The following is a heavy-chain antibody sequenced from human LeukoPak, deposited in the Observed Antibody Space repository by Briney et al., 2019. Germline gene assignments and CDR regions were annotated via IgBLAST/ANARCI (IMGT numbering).Heavy chain of an antibody. CDR3: AKGGFCSTTSCFDYYYFAMDV. D-gene: IGHD2-2*01. V-gene: IGHV3-23*01. CDR1: GFTLGDYA. Sequence: GGSLRLSCTASGFTLGDYAMSWVRQAPGKGLEWVSAISGSGVSTYYADSVKGRFTISRDNYKNTLYLQVDSLRAEDTAVYYCAKGGFCSTTSCFDYYYFAMDVWGQGTTVTVSS. J-gene: IGHJ6*02. CDR2: ISGSGVST.